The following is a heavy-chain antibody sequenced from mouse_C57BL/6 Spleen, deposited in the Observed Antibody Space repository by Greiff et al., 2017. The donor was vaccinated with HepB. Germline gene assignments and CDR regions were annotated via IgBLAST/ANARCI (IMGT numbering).Heavy chain of an antibody. V-gene: IGHV14-4*01. Sequence: EVQLQQSGAELVRPGASVKLSCTASGFNIKDDYMHWVKQRPEQGLEWIGWIDPENGDTEYASKFQGKATITADTSSNTAYLQLSSLTSEDTAVYYCTTQGDYDGGLTYWGQGTLVTVSA. D-gene: IGHD2-4*01. CDR2: IDPENGDT. CDR3: TTQGDYDGGLTY. CDR1: GFNIKDDY. J-gene: IGHJ3*01.